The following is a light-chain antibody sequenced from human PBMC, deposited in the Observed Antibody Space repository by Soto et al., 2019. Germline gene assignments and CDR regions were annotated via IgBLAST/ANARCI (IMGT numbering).Light chain of an antibody. CDR1: SSNLGAGYD. CDR2: GNR. J-gene: IGLJ1*01. CDR3: SSYTSTRTYV. V-gene: IGLV1-40*01. Sequence: QSVLTQPPSVSGAPGQRVTISCTGNSSNLGAGYDVHWYQQLPGAAPKLVIFGNRNRPSGVSDRFSGSKSGDTASLTVSGLQAEDEADYYCSSYTSTRTYVFGTGTKLTVL.